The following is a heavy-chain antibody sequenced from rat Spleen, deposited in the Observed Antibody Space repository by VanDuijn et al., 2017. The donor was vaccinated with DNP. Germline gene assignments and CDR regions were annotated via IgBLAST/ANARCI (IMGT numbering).Heavy chain of an antibody. D-gene: IGHD1-3*01. V-gene: IGHV5-7*01. CDR3: ARDDYGSSGAMDA. CDR1: GFTFSDYN. J-gene: IGHJ4*01. CDR2: IIYDGSST. Sequence: EVQLVESGGGLVQPGRSLKLSCAASGFTFSDYNMAWVRQAPKKGLEWVATIIYDGSSTYYRDSVKGRFTISRNDAKSTLYLQMDSLRSEDTATYYCARDDYGSSGAMDAWSQGTSVTVSS.